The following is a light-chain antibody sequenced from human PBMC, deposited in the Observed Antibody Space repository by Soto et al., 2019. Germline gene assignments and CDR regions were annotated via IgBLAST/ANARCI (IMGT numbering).Light chain of an antibody. CDR1: QSVSSK. V-gene: IGKV3-20*01. J-gene: IGKJ4*01. Sequence: EIVMTQSPATLSVSPGERATLSCRASQSVSSKLAWYQQKPGQAPRLLIYGASSRATGIPDRFSGSGSGTDFTLTISRLEPEDFAVYYCQQYGSSPPRFTFGGGTKVDIK. CDR2: GAS. CDR3: QQYGSSPPRFT.